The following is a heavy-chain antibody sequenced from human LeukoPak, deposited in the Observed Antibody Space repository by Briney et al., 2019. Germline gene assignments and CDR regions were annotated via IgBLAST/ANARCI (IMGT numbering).Heavy chain of an antibody. CDR1: GFTFSSYA. CDR3: AKGLRFLEWLSLFDY. D-gene: IGHD3-3*01. V-gene: IGHV3-23*01. Sequence: PGGSLRLSCAASGFTFSSYAMSWVRQAPGKGLEWVSGISGSGSSIYYADSVKGRFTISRDNSKNTLYLQMNSLRAEDTAVYYCAKGLRFLEWLSLFDYWGQGTLVTVSS. J-gene: IGHJ4*02. CDR2: ISGSGSSI.